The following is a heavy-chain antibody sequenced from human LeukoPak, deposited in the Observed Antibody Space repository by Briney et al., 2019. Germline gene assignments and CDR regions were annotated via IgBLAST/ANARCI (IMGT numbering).Heavy chain of an antibody. D-gene: IGHD6-13*01. Sequence: SETLSLTCTVSGDSISSHYWRWVRQPPGKGLEWVGYLYYRGTTTSNPSLNSRVTISADTSKNHFSLRLTSVSAADTAVYYCARDQTLTAAPGSWFDPWGQGTLVTVSS. CDR2: LYYRGTT. CDR3: ARDQTLTAAPGSWFDP. J-gene: IGHJ5*02. V-gene: IGHV4-59*11. CDR1: GDSISSHY.